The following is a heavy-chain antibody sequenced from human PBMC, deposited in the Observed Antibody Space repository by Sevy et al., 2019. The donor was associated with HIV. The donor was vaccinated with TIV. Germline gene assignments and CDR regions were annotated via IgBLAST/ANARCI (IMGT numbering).Heavy chain of an antibody. CDR2: IWYDGSNK. CDR1: GFTFSMYG. CDR3: ARGRDYGNLDY. V-gene: IGHV3-33*01. J-gene: IGHJ4*02. Sequence: GGSLRLSCAASGFTFSMYGMHWVRQAPGKGLEWVALIWYDGSNKYYVDSVKGRFTISRDNSKNTLYLQMNSLRAEGTAVYYCARGRDYGNLDYWGQGTLVTVSS. D-gene: IGHD4-17*01.